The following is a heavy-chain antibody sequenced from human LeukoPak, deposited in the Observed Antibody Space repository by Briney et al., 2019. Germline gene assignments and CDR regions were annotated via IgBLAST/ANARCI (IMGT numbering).Heavy chain of an antibody. D-gene: IGHD3-9*01. V-gene: IGHV4-59*01. CDR2: IYYSGST. CDR3: ARGVRVLRYFDWLKHYYYGMDV. CDR1: GGSISSYC. Sequence: SETLSLTCTVSGGSISSYCWSWIRQPPGKGLEWIGYIYYSGSTNYNPSLKSRVTISVDTSKNQFSLKLSSVTAADTAVYYCARGVRVLRYFDWLKHYYYGMDVWGQGTTVTVSS. J-gene: IGHJ6*02.